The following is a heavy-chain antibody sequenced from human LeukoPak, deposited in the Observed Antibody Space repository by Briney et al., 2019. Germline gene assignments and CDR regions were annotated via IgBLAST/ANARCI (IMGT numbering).Heavy chain of an antibody. CDR2: INTNTGNP. D-gene: IGHD3-22*01. CDR1: GYTFTSYA. J-gene: IGHJ3*02. Sequence: ASVKVSCKASGYTFTSYATNWVRQAPGQGLEWMGWINTNTGNPTYAQGFTGRFVFSLDTSVSTAYLQISSLKAEDTAVYYCARVYYYYDSSGYYYPLDGFDIWGQGTMVTVSS. V-gene: IGHV7-4-1*02. CDR3: ARVYYYYDSSGYYYPLDGFDI.